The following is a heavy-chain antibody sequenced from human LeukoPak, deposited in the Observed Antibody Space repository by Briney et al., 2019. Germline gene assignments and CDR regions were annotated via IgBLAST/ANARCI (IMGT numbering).Heavy chain of an antibody. CDR1: GCTISSSSYY. CDR3: ARRGYRDAFDI. D-gene: IGHD3-22*01. J-gene: IGHJ3*02. Sequence: SEALSLTCIVSGCTISSSSYYWGWMRQPPGKGLEWIGSIYYSGSTYYNPSLKSRVTISVDTSKNQFSLKLSSVTAADTAVYYCARRGYRDAFDIWGQGTMVTVSS. CDR2: IYYSGST. V-gene: IGHV4-39*01.